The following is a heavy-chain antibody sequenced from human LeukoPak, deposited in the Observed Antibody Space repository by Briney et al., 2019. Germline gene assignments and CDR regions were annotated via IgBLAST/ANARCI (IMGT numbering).Heavy chain of an antibody. V-gene: IGHV3-48*03. J-gene: IGHJ3*02. D-gene: IGHD3-22*01. Sequence: GGSLRLSCAASGFTFSSYAMNWVRQAPGKGLEWVSYISSSGSTIYYADPVKGRFTISRDNAKNSLYLQMNSLRAEDTAVYYCARAPPEYYYDSSGQQVAFDIWGQGTMVTVSS. CDR2: ISSSGSTI. CDR1: GFTFSSYA. CDR3: ARAPPEYYYDSSGQQVAFDI.